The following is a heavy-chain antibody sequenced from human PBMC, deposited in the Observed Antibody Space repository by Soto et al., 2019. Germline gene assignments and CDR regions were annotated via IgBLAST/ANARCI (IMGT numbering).Heavy chain of an antibody. J-gene: IGHJ5*02. CDR1: GGTFSSYI. Sequence: SVKVSCKASGGTFSSYIINWVRQAPGQGLEWMGRSIPILGIANYAQKFQGRVTITADKSTSTAYMELSSLRSEDTAVYYCARAYAFGNFYWFDPWGQGTLVTVSS. V-gene: IGHV1-69*02. CDR2: SIPILGIA. D-gene: IGHD2-21*01. CDR3: ARAYAFGNFYWFDP.